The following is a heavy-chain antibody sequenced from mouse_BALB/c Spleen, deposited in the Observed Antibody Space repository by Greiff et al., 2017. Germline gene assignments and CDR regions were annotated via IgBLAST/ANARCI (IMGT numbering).Heavy chain of an antibody. J-gene: IGHJ2*01. CDR2: INSNGGST. Sequence: VQLKESGGGLVQPGGSLKLSCAASGFTFSSYGMSWVRQTPDKRLELVATINSNGGSTYYPDSVKGRFTISRDNAKNTLYLQMSSLKSEDTAMYYCAKYGNFDYWGQGTTLTVSS. D-gene: IGHD1-1*01. CDR1: GFTFSSYG. V-gene: IGHV5-6-3*01. CDR3: AKYGNFDY.